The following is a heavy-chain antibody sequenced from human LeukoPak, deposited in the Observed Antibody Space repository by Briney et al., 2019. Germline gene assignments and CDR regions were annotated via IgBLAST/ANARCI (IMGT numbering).Heavy chain of an antibody. V-gene: IGHV4-59*08. J-gene: IGHJ5*02. CDR2: IYNSGSA. Sequence: PSETLSLTCTVSGGSISSYYWSWIRQPPGKGLEWMGYIYNSGSANYNPSLKSRVTISVDTSKNQFSLKLTSVTAADTAVYYCARLGTGGPLNWFDPWGLGTLVTVSS. D-gene: IGHD3-16*01. CDR3: ARLGTGGPLNWFDP. CDR1: GGSISSYY.